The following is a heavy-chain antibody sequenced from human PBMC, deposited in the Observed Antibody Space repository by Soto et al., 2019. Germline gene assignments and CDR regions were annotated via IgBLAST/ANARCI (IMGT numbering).Heavy chain of an antibody. CDR3: ARRVPGRQLSCLWNFEY. V-gene: IGHV3-30-3*01. D-gene: IGHD5-18*01. J-gene: IGHJ4*01. CDR1: GLTFSSYA. CDR2: ISYDGSNK. Sequence: EVSLRLSCAACGLTFSSYAMPCVRQSPGKGLEWVAVISYDGSNKYYADSVKCRFTISRAHSKNTLYLQMNSSRAEDTAVYHCARRVPGRQLSCLWNFEY.